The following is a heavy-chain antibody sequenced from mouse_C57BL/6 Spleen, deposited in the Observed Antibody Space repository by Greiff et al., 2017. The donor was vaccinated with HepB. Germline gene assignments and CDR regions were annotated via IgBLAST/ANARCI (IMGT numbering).Heavy chain of an antibody. V-gene: IGHV1-55*01. CDR2: IYPGSGST. CDR3: ARWDYGYPWFAY. CDR1: GYTFTSYW. J-gene: IGHJ3*01. D-gene: IGHD2-2*01. Sequence: VQLQQPGAELVKPGASVKMSCKASGYTFTSYWITWVKQRPGQGLEWIGDIYPGSGSTNYNEKFKSKATLTVDTSSSTAYMQLSSLTSEDSAVYYCARWDYGYPWFAYWGQGTLVTVSA.